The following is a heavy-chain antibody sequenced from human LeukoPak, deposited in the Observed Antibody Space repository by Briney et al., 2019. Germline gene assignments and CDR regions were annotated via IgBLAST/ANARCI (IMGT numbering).Heavy chain of an antibody. Sequence: SETLSLTCTVSGGSISSSSYYWGWIRQPPGKGLEWIGSIYYSGSTYYNPSLKSRVTISVDTSKNQFSLMLTSVTAADTAVYYCARGPDYYGDHIRWFPDAFHIWGRGTVVSVSS. CDR2: IYYSGST. V-gene: IGHV4-39*07. CDR1: GGSISSSSYY. CDR3: ARGPDYYGDHIRWFPDAFHI. J-gene: IGHJ3*02. D-gene: IGHD4-17*01.